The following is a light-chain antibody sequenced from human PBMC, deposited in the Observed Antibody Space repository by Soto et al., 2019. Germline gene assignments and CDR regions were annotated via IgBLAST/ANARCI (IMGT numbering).Light chain of an antibody. CDR1: QSVSSY. V-gene: IGKV3-15*01. CDR2: AAS. J-gene: IGKJ4*01. Sequence: EIVLTQSPGTLSLSPGERATLSCRASQSVSSYLAWYQQKPGQAPRLLIYAASTRATGIPARFSGSGSGTEFTLTISSLQSEDFAIYYCQQYNKWPPLTFGGGTKVDIK. CDR3: QQYNKWPPLT.